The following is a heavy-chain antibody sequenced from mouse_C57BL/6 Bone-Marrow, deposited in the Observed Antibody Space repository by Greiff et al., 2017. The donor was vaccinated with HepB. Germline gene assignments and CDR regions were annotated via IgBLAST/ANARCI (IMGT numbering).Heavy chain of an antibody. D-gene: IGHD4-1*01. CDR1: GFTFSSYA. CDR3: TRDWGLGLRFAY. Sequence: EVNLVESGEGLVKPGGSLKLSCAASGFTFSSYAMSWVRQTPEKRLEWVAYISSGGDYIYYADTVKGRFTISRDNARNTLYLQMSSLKSEDTAMYYCTRDWGLGLRFAYWGQGTLVTVSA. J-gene: IGHJ3*01. CDR2: ISSGGDYI. V-gene: IGHV5-9-1*02.